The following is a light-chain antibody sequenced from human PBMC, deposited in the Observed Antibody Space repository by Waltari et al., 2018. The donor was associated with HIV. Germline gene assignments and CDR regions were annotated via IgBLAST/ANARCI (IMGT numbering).Light chain of an antibody. Sequence: QSVLTQPPSVSAAPGQKVTISCSGSSPNIGGNRVFWYQQLPGTAPKLLIYDNTKRPSGIPDRFSGSKSGTLATLCITGLQTGDEADYYCGTWDSSLSAVLFGGGTKLTVL. CDR3: GTWDSSLSAVL. J-gene: IGLJ2*01. CDR2: DNT. V-gene: IGLV1-51*01. CDR1: SPNIGGNR.